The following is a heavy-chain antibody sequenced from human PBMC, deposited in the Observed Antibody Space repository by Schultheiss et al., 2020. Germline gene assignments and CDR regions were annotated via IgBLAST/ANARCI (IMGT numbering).Heavy chain of an antibody. D-gene: IGHD1-26*01. Sequence: WGSLRLSCAASGFTFTNAWMNWVRQAPGKGLEWVAVISYDGSNKYYADSVKGRFTISRDNSKNTVSLQMNSLRVEDTAVYYCARGRRWEQDYWGQGTLVTVSS. J-gene: IGHJ4*02. V-gene: IGHV3-30*03. CDR1: GFTFTNAW. CDR3: ARGRRWEQDY. CDR2: ISYDGSNK.